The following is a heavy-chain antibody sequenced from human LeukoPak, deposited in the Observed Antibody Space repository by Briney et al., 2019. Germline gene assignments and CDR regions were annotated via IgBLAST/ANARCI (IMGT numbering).Heavy chain of an antibody. CDR1: GYSFTSYW. CDR3: AREKKTGYSSSWPNYFDY. D-gene: IGHD6-13*01. J-gene: IGHJ4*02. CDR2: ICPGDSDT. V-gene: IGHV5-51*01. Sequence: GEPLKISCKGSGYSFTSYWIGWVRQMPGKGLEWMGIICPGDSDTRYSPSFQGQVTISADKSISTAYLQWSSLKATDTAMYYCAREKKTGYSSSWPNYFDYWGQGTLVTVSS.